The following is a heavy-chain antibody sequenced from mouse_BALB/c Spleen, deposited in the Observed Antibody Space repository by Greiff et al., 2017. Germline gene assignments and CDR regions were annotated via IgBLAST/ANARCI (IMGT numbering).Heavy chain of an antibody. Sequence: QVQLKESGAELVRPGTSVKVSCKASGYAFTNYLIEWVKQRPGQGLEWIGVINPGSGGTNYNEKFKGKATLTADKSSSTAYMQLSGLTSDDSAVYVCARDGSGFDYWGQGTTLTVSS. V-gene: IGHV1-54*01. CDR3: ARDGSGFDY. CDR2: INPGSGGT. D-gene: IGHD1-1*01. J-gene: IGHJ2*01. CDR1: GYAFTNYL.